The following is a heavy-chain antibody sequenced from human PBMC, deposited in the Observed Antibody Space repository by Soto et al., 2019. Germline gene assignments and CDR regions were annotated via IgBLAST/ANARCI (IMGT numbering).Heavy chain of an antibody. J-gene: IGHJ5*02. CDR2: INPNSGGT. Sequence: GASVKVSCKASGYTFTGYYMHWVRQAPGQGLEWMGWINPNSGGTNYAQKFQGRVTMTRDASISTAYMELSRLRSDDTAVYYCANSIAAAGNNWFDPWGQGTLVTVSS. V-gene: IGHV1-2*02. D-gene: IGHD6-13*01. CDR1: GYTFTGYY. CDR3: ANSIAAAGNNWFDP.